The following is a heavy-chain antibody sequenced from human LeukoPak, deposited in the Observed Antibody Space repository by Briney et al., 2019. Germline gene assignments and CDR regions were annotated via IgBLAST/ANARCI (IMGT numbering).Heavy chain of an antibody. CDR2: INPSGGST. Sequence: ASVKVSCTASGYTFTSYYMHWVRQAPGQGLEWMGIINPSGGSTSYAQKFQGRVTMTRDTSTSTVYMELSSLRSEDTAVYYCARDPRYDILTGLYDYWGQGTLVTVSS. D-gene: IGHD3-9*01. J-gene: IGHJ4*02. CDR1: GYTFTSYY. CDR3: ARDPRYDILTGLYDY. V-gene: IGHV1-46*01.